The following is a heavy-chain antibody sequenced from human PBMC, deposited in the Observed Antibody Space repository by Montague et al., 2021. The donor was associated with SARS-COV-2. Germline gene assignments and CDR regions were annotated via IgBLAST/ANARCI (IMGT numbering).Heavy chain of an antibody. Sequence: VSPGASLSSDSLSWHWIRQSPSRGLEWLASTYYRSKWYNDSAPSVSGRATVKPDTSRNQFSLHLDSVTPEDTALYFCARKMDSTFDVWGRGTMVIVSS. V-gene: IGHV6-1*01. D-gene: IGHD2-2*03. J-gene: IGHJ3*01. CDR2: TYYRSKWYN. CDR3: ARKMDSTFDV. CDR1: GASLSSDSLS.